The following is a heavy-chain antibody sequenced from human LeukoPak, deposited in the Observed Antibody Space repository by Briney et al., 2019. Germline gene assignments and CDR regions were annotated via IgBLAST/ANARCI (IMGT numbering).Heavy chain of an antibody. J-gene: IGHJ4*02. V-gene: IGHV3-13*04. CDR1: GFTFSSYD. CDR3: ARGNILTGYEY. D-gene: IGHD3-9*01. CDR2: IGFAGDT. Sequence: GGSLGLSCAASGFTFSSYDMHWVRQSPGKGLEWVSAIGFAGDTYYAGSVKGRFTISRENAKNSLYLQMNYLRAGDTVVYYCARGNILTGYEYWGQGILVTVSS.